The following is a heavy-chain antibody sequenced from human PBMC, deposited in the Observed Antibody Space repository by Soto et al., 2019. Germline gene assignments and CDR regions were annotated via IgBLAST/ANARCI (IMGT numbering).Heavy chain of an antibody. V-gene: IGHV6-1*01. CDR3: ARVSRVWYSSGWYSTKGYYYYYGMDV. CDR2: TYYGSKWYN. CDR1: GDSVSSNSAA. D-gene: IGHD6-19*01. J-gene: IGHJ6*02. Sequence: SQTLSLTCAISGDSVSSNSAAWNWIRQSPSRGLEWLGRTYYGSKWYNDYAVSVKSRITINPDTSKNQFSLQLNSVTPEDTAVYYCARVSRVWYSSGWYSTKGYYYYYGMDVWGQGTTVTVSS.